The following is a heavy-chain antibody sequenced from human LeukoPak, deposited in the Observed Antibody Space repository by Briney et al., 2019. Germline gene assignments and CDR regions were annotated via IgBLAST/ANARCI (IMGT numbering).Heavy chain of an antibody. CDR3: ARAPYDSSGYLDAFDI. V-gene: IGHV3-7*01. J-gene: IGHJ3*02. D-gene: IGHD3-22*01. CDR1: GFTFSDYY. Sequence: GGSLRLSCAASGFTFSDYYMSWIRQAPGKGLEWVANIKQDGSEKYYVDSVKGRFTISRDNAKNSLYLQMNSLRAEDTAVYYCARAPYDSSGYLDAFDIWGQGTMVTVSS. CDR2: IKQDGSEK.